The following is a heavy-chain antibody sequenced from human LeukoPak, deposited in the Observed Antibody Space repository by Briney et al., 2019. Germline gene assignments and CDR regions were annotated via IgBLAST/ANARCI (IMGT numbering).Heavy chain of an antibody. D-gene: IGHD5-18*01. CDR1: GGSISSSNW. V-gene: IGHV4-4*02. CDR2: IYHSGST. CDR3: ARVLGYSYGPFDY. J-gene: IGHJ4*02. Sequence: SETLSLTCAVSGGSISSSNWWSWVRQPPGKGLEWIGEIYHSGSTNYNPSLKSRVTISVDKSKNQFSLKLSSVTAADTAVYYCARVLGYSYGPFDYWGQGTLVTVSS.